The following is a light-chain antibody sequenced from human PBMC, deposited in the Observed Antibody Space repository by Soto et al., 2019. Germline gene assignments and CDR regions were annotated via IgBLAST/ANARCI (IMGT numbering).Light chain of an antibody. CDR3: QQYNNWPPWT. V-gene: IGKV3-15*01. CDR2: GAS. J-gene: IGKJ1*01. CDR1: QSVSSN. Sequence: EIVMTQSPATLSVSPGERATLSCRASQSVSSNLAWYQQQPGQAPRLLIYGASTRDTGIPARFSGSGSGTEFTRTISSLQSEDFAVYYCQQYNNWPPWTFGQGTKVEIK.